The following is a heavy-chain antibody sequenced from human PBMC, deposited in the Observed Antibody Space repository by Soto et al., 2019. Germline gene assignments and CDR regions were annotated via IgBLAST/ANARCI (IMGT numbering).Heavy chain of an antibody. CDR2: MSSRGSYI. J-gene: IGHJ6*02. CDR3: ARDLGDYGDYLYYHYAMDV. CDR1: GFDFDSYT. D-gene: IGHD4-17*01. V-gene: IGHV3-21*06. Sequence: EVQLAESGGGLVKPGGSLRLYCVASGFDFDSYTIHWVRQAPGKGLEWVSFMSSRGSYIFYADSVKGRFTISRDNAKSILYLQMNSLRAEDTAVYYCARDLGDYGDYLYYHYAMDVWGQGTKVTVSS.